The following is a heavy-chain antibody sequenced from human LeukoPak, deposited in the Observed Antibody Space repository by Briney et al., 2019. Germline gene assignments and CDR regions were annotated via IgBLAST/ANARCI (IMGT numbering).Heavy chain of an antibody. V-gene: IGHV1-2*02. D-gene: IGHD2-2*01. CDR2: INPNSGGT. CDR3: ARDQEYQSFMGY. J-gene: IGHJ4*02. CDR1: GYTFTGYY. Sequence: GASVKVSCKASGYTFTGYYMHWVRQAPGQGLEWMGWINPNSGGTNYAQKFQGRVTMTRDTSISTAYMELGRLRSDDTAVYYCARDQEYQSFMGYWGQGTLVTVSS.